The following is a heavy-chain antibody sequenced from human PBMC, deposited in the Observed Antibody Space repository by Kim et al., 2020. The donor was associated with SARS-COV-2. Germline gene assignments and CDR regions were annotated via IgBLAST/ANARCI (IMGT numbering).Heavy chain of an antibody. D-gene: IGHD5-18*01. J-gene: IGHJ6*02. CDR1: GFTFSSYW. Sequence: GGSLRLSCAASGFTFSSYWMSWVRQAPGKGLEWVANIKQDGSEKYYVDSVKGRFTISRDNAKNSLYLQMNSLRAEDTAVYYCATLRGHPDTAMVTGGMDVWGQGTTVTVSS. V-gene: IGHV3-7*01. CDR2: IKQDGSEK. CDR3: ATLRGHPDTAMVTGGMDV.